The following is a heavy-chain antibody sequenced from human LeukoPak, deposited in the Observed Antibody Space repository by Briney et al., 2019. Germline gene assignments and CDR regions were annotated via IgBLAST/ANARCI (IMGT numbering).Heavy chain of an antibody. D-gene: IGHD3-10*01. Sequence: GGSLRLSCAASGFTFSSYSMNWVRQAPGKGLEWVSSISSSSSYIYYADSVKGRFTISRDNAKNSLYLQMNSLRAEDTAVYYCVRDQFMVRGVNFDYWGQGTLVTVSS. CDR2: ISSSSSYI. J-gene: IGHJ4*02. CDR1: GFTFSSYS. V-gene: IGHV3-21*01. CDR3: VRDQFMVRGVNFDY.